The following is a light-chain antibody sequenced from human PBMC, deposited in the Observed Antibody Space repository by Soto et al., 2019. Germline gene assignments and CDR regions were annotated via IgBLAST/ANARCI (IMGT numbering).Light chain of an antibody. V-gene: IGKV1-5*01. J-gene: IGKJ5*01. Sequence: DIQMTQSPSTLSASVGDRVTITCRASQSISSWLAWYQQKPGKAPKLLIYDASSLESGVPSRFSGSGSGTEFTLTISSLQPDDFATYYCQQSYSTPITFGQGTRLVIK. CDR2: DAS. CDR1: QSISSW. CDR3: QQSYSTPIT.